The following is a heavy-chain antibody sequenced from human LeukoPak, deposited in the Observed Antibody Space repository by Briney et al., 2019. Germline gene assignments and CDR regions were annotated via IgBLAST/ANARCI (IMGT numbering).Heavy chain of an antibody. D-gene: IGHD1-7*01. CDR3: ARGNYGRFDP. Sequence: GGSLRLSCAASGFTFGSYWMHWVRQAPGGGLVWVSRVDNDGSSTNYADSAKGRFTISRDNAKNTLYLQMSSLRAEDTAMYYCARGNYGRFDPWGQGTLVTVSS. V-gene: IGHV3-74*01. CDR1: GFTFGSYW. J-gene: IGHJ5*02. CDR2: VDNDGSST.